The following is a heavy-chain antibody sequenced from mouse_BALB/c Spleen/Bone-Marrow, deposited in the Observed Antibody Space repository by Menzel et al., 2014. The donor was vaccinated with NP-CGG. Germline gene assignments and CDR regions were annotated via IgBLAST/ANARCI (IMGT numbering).Heavy chain of an antibody. CDR3: SRGEDYDGYAMDY. J-gene: IGHJ4*01. CDR2: ISGGSSSI. V-gene: IGHV5-17*02. CDR1: GFTFSNFG. Sequence: EVKLQESGGGLVQPGGSRKLSCAASGFTFSNFGMHWVRQAPEKGLEWVAYISGGSSSIYYGDTVKGRFTISRDNPKNTLFLQMTSLRSEDTAMYFCSRGEDYDGYAMDYWVKEPQSPSPQ. D-gene: IGHD2-4*01.